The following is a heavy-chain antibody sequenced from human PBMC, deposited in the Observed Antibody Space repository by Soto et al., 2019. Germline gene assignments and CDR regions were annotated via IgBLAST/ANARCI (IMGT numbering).Heavy chain of an antibody. Sequence: SVKVSCKASGYTFTSYYMHWVRQAPGQGLEWMGRIIPILGIANYAQKFQGRVTITADKSTSTAYMELSSLRSEDTAVYYFARGYYDSSGYYWLDYYGMDVWGQGTTVTVSS. CDR3: ARGYYDSSGYYWLDYYGMDV. D-gene: IGHD3-22*01. CDR1: GYTFTSYY. CDR2: IIPILGIA. J-gene: IGHJ6*02. V-gene: IGHV1-69*04.